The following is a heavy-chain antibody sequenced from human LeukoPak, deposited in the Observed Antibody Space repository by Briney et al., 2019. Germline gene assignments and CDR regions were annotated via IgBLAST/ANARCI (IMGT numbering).Heavy chain of an antibody. CDR3: ARYRYGSGSRDAFDI. D-gene: IGHD3-10*01. J-gene: IGHJ3*02. CDR2: ISAYNGNT. V-gene: IGHV1-18*01. Sequence: ASVKVSCKASGYTFTSYGISWVRQAPGQGLEWMGWISAYNGNTNYAQKLQGRVTMTTDTSTSTAYMELRSLRSDDTAVYYCARYRYGSGSRDAFDIWGQGTMVTVSS. CDR1: GYTFTSYG.